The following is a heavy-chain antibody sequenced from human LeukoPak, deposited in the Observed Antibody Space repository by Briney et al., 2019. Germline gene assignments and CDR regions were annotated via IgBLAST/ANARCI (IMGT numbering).Heavy chain of an antibody. CDR1: GGSISSSSYY. CDR3: ARDTRGLMRNDAFDI. D-gene: IGHD2-8*01. CDR2: IYYSGST. V-gene: IGHV4-61*01. J-gene: IGHJ3*02. Sequence: SETLSLTCTVSGGSISSSSYYWSWIRQPPGKGLEWIGYIYYSGSTNYNPSLKSRVTISVDTSKNQFSLKLRSVTAADTAVYYCARDTRGLMRNDAFDIWGQGTMVTVSS.